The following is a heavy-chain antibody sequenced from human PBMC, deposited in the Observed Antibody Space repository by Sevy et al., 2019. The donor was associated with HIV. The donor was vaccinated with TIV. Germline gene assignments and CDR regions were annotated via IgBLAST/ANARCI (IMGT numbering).Heavy chain of an antibody. D-gene: IGHD3-10*01. CDR2: ISSSSSYI. CDR3: AREMAVLLWFGELPIYRGENAFDI. CDR1: GFTFSSYS. J-gene: IGHJ3*02. V-gene: IGHV3-21*01. Sequence: GGSLRLSCAASGFTFSSYSMNWVRQAPGKGLEWVSSISSSSSYIYYADSVKGRFIISRDNAKNSLYLQMNSLRAEDTAVYYGAREMAVLLWFGELPIYRGENAFDIWGQGTMVTVSS.